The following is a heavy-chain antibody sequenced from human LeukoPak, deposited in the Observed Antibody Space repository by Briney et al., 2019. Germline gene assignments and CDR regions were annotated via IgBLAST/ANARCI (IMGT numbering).Heavy chain of an antibody. CDR2: ISYDGSNK. D-gene: IGHD1-26*01. CDR1: GFTFSSYG. CDR3: AKYSGSYFDY. J-gene: IGHJ4*02. V-gene: IGHV3-30*18. Sequence: PGRSLRLSCAASGFTFSSYGIHWVRQAPGKGLEWVAVISYDGSNKYYADSVKGRFTISRDNSKNTLYLQMNSLRAEDTAVYYCAKYSGSYFDYWGQGTLVTVSS.